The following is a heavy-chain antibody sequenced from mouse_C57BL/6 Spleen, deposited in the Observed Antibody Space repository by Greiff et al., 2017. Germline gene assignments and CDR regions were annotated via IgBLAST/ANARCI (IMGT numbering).Heavy chain of an antibody. CDR3: TRGRYSNYWYFDV. D-gene: IGHD2-5*01. V-gene: IGHV1-15*01. CDR2: IDPETGGT. J-gene: IGHJ1*03. CDR1: GYTFTDYE. Sequence: VKLMESGAELVRPGASVTLSCKASGYTFTDYEMHWVKQTPVHGLEWIGAIDPETGGTAYNQKFKGKAILTADKSSSTAYMELRSLTSEDSAVYYCTRGRYSNYWYFDVWGTGTTVTVSS.